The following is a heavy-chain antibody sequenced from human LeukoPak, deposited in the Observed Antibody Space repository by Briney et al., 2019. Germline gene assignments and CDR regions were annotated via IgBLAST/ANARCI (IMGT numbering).Heavy chain of an antibody. CDR2: ISYDGSNK. V-gene: IGHV3-30*04. CDR3: ARDAVQIWFYVGTFDI. Sequence: GGSLRLSCAASGFTFSSYAMHWVRQAPGKGLEWVAVISYDGSNKYYADSVKGRFTISRDTSKNTVSLQMDSLTTDDAAVYYCARDAVQIWFYVGTFDIWGQGSIVTVSS. J-gene: IGHJ3*02. CDR1: GFTFSSYA. D-gene: IGHD3-10*01.